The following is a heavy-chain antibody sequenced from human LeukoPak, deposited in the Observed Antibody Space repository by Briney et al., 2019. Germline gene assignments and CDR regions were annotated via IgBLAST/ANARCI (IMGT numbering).Heavy chain of an antibody. Sequence: SETLSLTCTVSGGSISSYYWSWIRQPPGKGLEWIGEINHSGSTNYNSSLKSRVTISVDTSKNQFSLKLSSVTAADTAVYYCASLIAAAGTWGQGTLVTVSS. CDR1: GGSISSYY. J-gene: IGHJ5*02. CDR3: ASLIAAAGT. CDR2: INHSGST. D-gene: IGHD6-13*01. V-gene: IGHV4-34*01.